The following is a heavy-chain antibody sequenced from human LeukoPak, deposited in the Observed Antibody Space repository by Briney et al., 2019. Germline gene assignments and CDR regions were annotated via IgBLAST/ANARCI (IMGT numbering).Heavy chain of an antibody. CDR3: ARGPQVGYSRGGSCYALDY. CDR1: GGSISSYY. J-gene: IGHJ4*02. CDR2: VYYSGST. D-gene: IGHD2-15*01. V-gene: IGHV4-59*01. Sequence: SETLSLTCTVSGGSISSYYWSWIRQPPGKGLEWIGYVYYSGSTNYNPSLKSRVTISVDTSKNQFSLKLSSVTAADTAVYYCARGPQVGYSRGGSCYALDYWGQGTLVTVSS.